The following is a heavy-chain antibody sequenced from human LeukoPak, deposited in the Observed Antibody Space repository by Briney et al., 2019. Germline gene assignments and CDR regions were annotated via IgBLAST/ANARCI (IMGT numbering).Heavy chain of an antibody. V-gene: IGHV3-7*01. CDR2: IKQDGSEK. CDR1: GFTFSSYW. J-gene: IGHJ4*02. Sequence: GGSLRLSCAASGFTFSSYWMTWVRQAPGKGLEWVATIKQDGSEKYYVDSAKGRFTISRDNAKNSLYLQMNSLRAEDTAVYYCASPRRGGYYYVFDFDYWGQGTLVTVSS. D-gene: IGHD3-22*01. CDR3: ASPRRGGYYYVFDFDY.